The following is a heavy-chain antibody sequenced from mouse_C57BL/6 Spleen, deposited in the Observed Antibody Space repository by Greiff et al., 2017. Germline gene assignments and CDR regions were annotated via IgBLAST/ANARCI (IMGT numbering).Heavy chain of an antibody. J-gene: IGHJ2*01. CDR2: IDPEDGET. D-gene: IGHD2-5*01. V-gene: IGHV14-2*01. CDR3: AIPYYSNYFDY. Sequence: EVKLQESGAELVKPGASVKLSCTASGFNIKDYYMHWVKQRTEQGLEWIGRIDPEDGETKYTQKFQGKATITADTSSNTAYLQLSSLTSEDTAVYYCAIPYYSNYFDYWGQGTTLTVSS. CDR1: GFNIKDYY.